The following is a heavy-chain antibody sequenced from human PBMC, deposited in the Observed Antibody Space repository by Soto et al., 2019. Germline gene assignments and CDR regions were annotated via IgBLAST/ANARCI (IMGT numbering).Heavy chain of an antibody. CDR1: GGSFSGYY. J-gene: IGHJ6*02. V-gene: IGHV4-34*01. CDR3: ARPRADDYYYYGMDV. Sequence: SETLSLTCAVYGGSFSGYYWSWIRQPPGKGLEWIGEINHSGSTNYNPSLKSRVTISVDTSKNQFSLKLSSVTAADTAVYYCARPRADDYYYYGMDVWGQGTTVTVSS. CDR2: INHSGST.